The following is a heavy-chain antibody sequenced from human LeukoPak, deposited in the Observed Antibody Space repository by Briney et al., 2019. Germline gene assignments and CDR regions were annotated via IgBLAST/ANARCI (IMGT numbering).Heavy chain of an antibody. CDR3: VKGLYSRGWYGGNWFDP. J-gene: IGHJ5*02. CDR2: ISSNGGST. CDR1: GFTFSSYA. V-gene: IGHV3-64D*06. Sequence: GGSLRLSCSASGFTFSSYAMHWVRQAPGKGLEYVSAISSNGGSTYYADSVKGRFTISRDNSKNTLYPQMSSLRAEDTAVYYCVKGLYSRGWYGGNWFDPWGQGTLVTVSS. D-gene: IGHD6-19*01.